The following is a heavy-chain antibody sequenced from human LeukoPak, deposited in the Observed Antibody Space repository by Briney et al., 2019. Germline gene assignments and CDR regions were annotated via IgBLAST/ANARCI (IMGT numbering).Heavy chain of an antibody. CDR1: GVSLSSHY. CDR2: IYHSWST. J-gene: IGHJ6*03. CDR3: ARTPNYGGNRMDV. D-gene: IGHD4-23*01. Sequence: SETLSLTCTVSGVSLSSHYWSWIRQPPAKGLEWIGYIYHSWSTNYYPSLKSRVTISVDAYKNHLSLKLISVTAADTAVYYCARTPNYGGNRMDVWGKGTTVTVSS. V-gene: IGHV4-59*11.